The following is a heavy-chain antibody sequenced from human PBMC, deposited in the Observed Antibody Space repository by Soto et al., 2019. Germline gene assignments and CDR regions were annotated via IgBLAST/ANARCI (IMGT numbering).Heavy chain of an antibody. CDR3: ARWGWDRDYYYYGMDV. CDR1: GYTFTSYG. V-gene: IGHV1-18*01. D-gene: IGHD1-26*01. Sequence: ASVKVSCKASGYTFTSYGISWVRQAPGQGLEWMGWISAYNGNTNYAQKLQGRVTMTTDTSTSTAYMELRSLRSDDTAVYYCARWGWDRDYYYYGMDVWGQGTTVTVSS. J-gene: IGHJ6*02. CDR2: ISAYNGNT.